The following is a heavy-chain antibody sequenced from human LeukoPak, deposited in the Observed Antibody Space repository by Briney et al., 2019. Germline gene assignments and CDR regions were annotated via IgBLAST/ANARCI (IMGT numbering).Heavy chain of an antibody. CDR1: GDSVSSNSAA. CDR2: TYYRSKWYN. J-gene: IGHJ4*02. V-gene: IGHV6-1*01. D-gene: IGHD3-22*01. CDR3: ARLEPSYYDSSGLFDY. Sequence: PSQTLSLTCAISGDSVSSNSAAWNWIRQSPSRGLEWLGRTYYRSKWYNDYAVSVKSRITINPDTSKNQFSLKLSSVTAADTAVYYCARLEPSYYDSSGLFDYWGQGTLVTVSS.